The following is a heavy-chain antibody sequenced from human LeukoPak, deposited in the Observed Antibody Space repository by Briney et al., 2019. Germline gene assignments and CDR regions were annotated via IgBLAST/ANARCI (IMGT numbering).Heavy chain of an antibody. J-gene: IGHJ4*02. V-gene: IGHV4-59*08. CDR1: GGSISSYY. D-gene: IGHD3-22*01. CDR3: ARRGYYYDRSGHYYFDY. Sequence: ETPSLTCTVSGGSISSYYWSWIRQPPGKGLEWIGCIHQSGTTDYNPSHKSRATTSVDTSKNQFSLKLRSVTAADTAVYYCARRGYYYDRSGHYYFDYRGQEPRAPVSS. CDR2: IHQSGTT.